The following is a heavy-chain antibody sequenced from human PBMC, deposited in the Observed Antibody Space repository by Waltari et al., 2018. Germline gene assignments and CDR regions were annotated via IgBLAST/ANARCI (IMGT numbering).Heavy chain of an antibody. J-gene: IGHJ4*02. CDR1: GGSISSYY. Sequence: QVQLQESGPGLVKPSETLSLTCTVSGGSISSYYWSWIRQPPGKGLEWIGYIYYSGSTNYNPSLKSRVTISVDTSKNQFSLKLSSVTAADTAVYYCARDSGSSWSDYFDYWGQGTLVIVSS. V-gene: IGHV4-59*01. CDR2: IYYSGST. CDR3: ARDSGSSWSDYFDY. D-gene: IGHD6-13*01.